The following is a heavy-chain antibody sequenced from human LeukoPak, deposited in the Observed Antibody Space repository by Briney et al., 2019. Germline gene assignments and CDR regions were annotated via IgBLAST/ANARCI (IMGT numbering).Heavy chain of an antibody. Sequence: GGSLRLSCAASGFTVSSNYMTWVRQAPGRGLEWVSLIDSGGSTYYGDSVKGRFTISRENSKNTLYLQMNSLRADDTAVYYCARTVHYASDVWRQGTMVTVSS. J-gene: IGHJ3*01. CDR3: ARTVHYASDV. CDR2: IDSGGST. D-gene: IGHD4-17*01. CDR1: GFTVSSNY. V-gene: IGHV3-53*01.